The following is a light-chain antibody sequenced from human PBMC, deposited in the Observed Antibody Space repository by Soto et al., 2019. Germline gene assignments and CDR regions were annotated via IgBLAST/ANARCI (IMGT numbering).Light chain of an antibody. CDR1: SSNIGAGYD. CDR2: GNI. CDR3: QSYDSTLSARYV. J-gene: IGLJ1*01. Sequence: QSVLTQPPSVSGAPGQRVTISCTGSSSNIGAGYDVHWYQQRPGTAPKLLIFGNINRPSGVPDRFSGSKSGTSASLAITGLQAEDEGDYYCQSYDSTLSARYVVGTGTKLTV. V-gene: IGLV1-40*01.